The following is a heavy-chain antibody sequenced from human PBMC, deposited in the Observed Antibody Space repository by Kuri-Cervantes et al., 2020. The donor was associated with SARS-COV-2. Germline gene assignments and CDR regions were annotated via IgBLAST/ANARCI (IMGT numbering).Heavy chain of an antibody. D-gene: IGHD2-15*01. CDR2: ISYDGSNK. CDR1: GFTFSSYA. V-gene: IGHV3-30-3*01. CDR3: ARPQGYCSGGSCPDAFDI. J-gene: IGHJ3*02. Sequence: GGSLRLSCAASGFTFSSYAMHWVRQAPGKGLEWVAVISYDGSNKYYADSVKGRFTISRGNSKNTLYLQMNSLRAEDTAVYYCARPQGYCSGGSCPDAFDIWGQGTMVT.